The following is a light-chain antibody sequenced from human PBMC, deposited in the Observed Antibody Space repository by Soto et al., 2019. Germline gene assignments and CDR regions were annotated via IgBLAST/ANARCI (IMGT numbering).Light chain of an antibody. Sequence: DLPRTQSPSTRSASVGDRITITCRASRSVSRRLAWYQQKPGKAPKMLIYDASSLESGVPSRFSGRGSGTEFNLTISSLQTDDWATYYCQQAYSFTITFGQGTRLEIK. V-gene: IGKV1-5*01. CDR2: DAS. CDR3: QQAYSFTIT. J-gene: IGKJ5*01. CDR1: RSVSRR.